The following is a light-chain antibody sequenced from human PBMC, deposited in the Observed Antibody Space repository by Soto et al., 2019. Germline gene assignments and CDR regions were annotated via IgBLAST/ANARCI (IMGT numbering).Light chain of an antibody. J-gene: IGKJ3*01. V-gene: IGKV3-20*01. Sequence: EIVLTQSPGTLSLSPGERATLSCRASQSVSSSYLAWYQQKPGQAPRLLIYGASSRATGIPDRFSGSGSGTDFTLTISRLEPEDFAVYYCQQYGSSPPRFGFGPGTKVDIK. CDR1: QSVSSSY. CDR3: QQYGSSPPRFG. CDR2: GAS.